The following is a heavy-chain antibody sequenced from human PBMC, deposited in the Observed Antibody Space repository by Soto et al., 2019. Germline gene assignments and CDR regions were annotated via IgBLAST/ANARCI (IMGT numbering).Heavy chain of an antibody. J-gene: IGHJ6*02. Sequence: EVQLVESGGGLVQPGGSLRLSCAASGFTFISHWIHWVRQTPGKGLVWVSRIDVGGNNRNYADSVKGRFTISRDNAKNTVYLQMNSLRADDTAVYDWVRGIYQKFGMDVWGQGTTV. CDR1: GFTFISHW. CDR3: VRGIYQKFGMDV. CDR2: IDVGGNNR. D-gene: IGHD3-3*02. V-gene: IGHV3-74*01.